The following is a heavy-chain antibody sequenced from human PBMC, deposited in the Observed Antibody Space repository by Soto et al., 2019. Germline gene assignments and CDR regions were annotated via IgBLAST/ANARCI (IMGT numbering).Heavy chain of an antibody. D-gene: IGHD5-12*01. CDR1: GFTFSSYA. J-gene: IGHJ6*02. CDR3: AKDLSNFVDFYYYGMDV. CDR2: ISGSGGST. V-gene: IGHV3-23*01. Sequence: GGSLRLSCAASGFTFSSYAMSWVRQAPGKGLEWVSAISGSGGSTYYADSVKGRFTISRDNSKNTLYLQMNSLRAEDTAVYYCAKDLSNFVDFYYYGMDVWGQGTTVTVSS.